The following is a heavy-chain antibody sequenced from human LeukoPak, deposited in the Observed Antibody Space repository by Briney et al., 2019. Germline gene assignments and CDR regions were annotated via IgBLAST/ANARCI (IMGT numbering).Heavy chain of an antibody. J-gene: IGHJ3*02. CDR3: AEDLSGDSSGYWKNDAFDI. V-gene: IGHV3-23*01. CDR2: ISGSGGST. Sequence: GGSLRLSCAASGFTFSSYAMSWVRQAPGKGLEWVSAISGSGGSTYYADSVKGRFTISRDNSKNTLYLQMNSLRAEDTAVYYCAEDLSGDSSGYWKNDAFDIWGQGTVVTVSS. D-gene: IGHD3-22*01. CDR1: GFTFSSYA.